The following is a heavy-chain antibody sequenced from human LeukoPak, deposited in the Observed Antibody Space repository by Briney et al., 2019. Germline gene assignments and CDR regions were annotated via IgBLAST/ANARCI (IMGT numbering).Heavy chain of an antibody. D-gene: IGHD3-22*01. V-gene: IGHV1-69*04. J-gene: IGHJ3*02. Sequence: SVKVSCKASGGTFSSYAISWVRQAPGQGLEWMGRIIPILGITNYAQKFQDRVTMTTDTSTSTAYMELRSLRSDDTAIYHCAKNYYYDNTGYWGAFDIWGQGPMVTVSS. CDR3: AKNYYYDNTGYWGAFDI. CDR2: IIPILGIT. CDR1: GGTFSSYA.